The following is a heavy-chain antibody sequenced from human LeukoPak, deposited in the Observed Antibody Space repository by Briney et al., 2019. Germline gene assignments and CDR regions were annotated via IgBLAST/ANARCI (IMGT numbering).Heavy chain of an antibody. D-gene: IGHD2-21*01. Sequence: ASVKVSCKASGGTFSSYAISWVRQAPGQGLEWMGGIIPIFGTANYAQKFQGRVTITTDESTSTAYMELSSLRSEDTAVYYCADLYCGGDCYKNWFDPWGQGTLVTVSS. CDR3: ADLYCGGDCYKNWFDP. CDR2: IIPIFGTA. J-gene: IGHJ5*02. CDR1: GGTFSSYA. V-gene: IGHV1-69*05.